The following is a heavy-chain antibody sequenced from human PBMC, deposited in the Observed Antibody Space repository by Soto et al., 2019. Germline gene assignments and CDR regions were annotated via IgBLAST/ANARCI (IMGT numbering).Heavy chain of an antibody. V-gene: IGHV3-30-3*01. CDR1: GFTFSSYA. CDR3: AREWDCSSTSCYYYYGMDV. D-gene: IGHD2-2*01. CDR2: ISYDGSNK. Sequence: PGGSLRLSCAASGFTFSSYAMHWVRQAPGKGLEWVAVISYDGSNKYYADSVKGRFTISRDNSKNTLYLQMNSLRAEDTAVYYCAREWDCSSTSCYYYYGMDVWGQGTTVTVSS. J-gene: IGHJ6*02.